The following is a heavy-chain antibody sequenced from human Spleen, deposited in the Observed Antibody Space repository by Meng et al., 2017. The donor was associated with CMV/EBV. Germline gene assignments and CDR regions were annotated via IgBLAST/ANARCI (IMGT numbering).Heavy chain of an antibody. CDR1: GGSISTYY. D-gene: IGHD5-24*01. Sequence: SETLSLTCTVSGGSISTYYWNWIRQPPGKGLEWIGYIYYSGSTNYNPSLKSRVTISVDTSKNQFSLKLRSVTAADTAVYYCARGRDNDSSGRWSYWGQGSLVTVSS. J-gene: IGHJ4*02. V-gene: IGHV4-59*01. CDR2: IYYSGST. CDR3: ARGRDNDSSGRWSY.